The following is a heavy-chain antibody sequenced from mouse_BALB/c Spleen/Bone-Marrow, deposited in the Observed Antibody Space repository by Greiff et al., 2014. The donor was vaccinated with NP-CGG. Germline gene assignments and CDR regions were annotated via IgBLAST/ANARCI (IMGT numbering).Heavy chain of an antibody. V-gene: IGHV5-4*02. CDR2: ISDGGSYT. D-gene: IGHD2-3*01. J-gene: IGHJ4*01. Sequence: VQLKESGGGLVKPGGSLKLSCAASGFTFSDYYMYWVRQTPEKRLEWVATISDGGSYTYYPDSVKGRFTISRDNAKNNLYLRLSSLKSEDTAMYYCARGPHDDDMDYWGQGTSVTVSS. CDR3: ARGPHDDDMDY. CDR1: GFTFSDYY.